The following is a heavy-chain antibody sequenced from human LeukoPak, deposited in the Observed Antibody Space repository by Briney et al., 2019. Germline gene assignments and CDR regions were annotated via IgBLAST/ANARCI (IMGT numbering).Heavy chain of an antibody. CDR3: ARQASGSGWYVENDY. J-gene: IGHJ4*02. D-gene: IGHD6-19*01. Sequence: SETLSLTCTVSGGSISSYYWSWIRKPPGKGLEWIGYIYYSGSTNYNPSLKSRVTISLDTSKNQFSLKLRSVTAADTAVYYCARQASGSGWYVENDYWGQGTLVTVSS. V-gene: IGHV4-59*08. CDR1: GGSISSYY. CDR2: IYYSGST.